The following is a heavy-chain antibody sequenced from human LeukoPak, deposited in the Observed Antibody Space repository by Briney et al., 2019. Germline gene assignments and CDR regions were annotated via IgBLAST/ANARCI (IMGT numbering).Heavy chain of an antibody. V-gene: IGHV3-30-3*01. CDR3: ARERCSSTSCASPFDP. CDR1: GFTFSSYA. D-gene: IGHD2-2*01. J-gene: IGHJ5*02. Sequence: GRALRLSCAASGFTFSSYAMHWVRQAPGKGLEWVAVISYDGSNKYYADSVKGRFTISRDNSKNTLYLQMNSLRDEDTAVYYCARERCSSTSCASPFDPWGQGTLVTVSS. CDR2: ISYDGSNK.